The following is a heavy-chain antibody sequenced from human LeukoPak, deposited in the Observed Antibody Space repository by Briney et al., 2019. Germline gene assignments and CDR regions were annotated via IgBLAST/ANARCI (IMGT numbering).Heavy chain of an antibody. V-gene: IGHV1-2*02. CDR3: ARDMVANGEQNY. CDR2: INPNSGGT. CDR1: GYTFTGYY. J-gene: IGHJ4*02. Sequence: GASVKVSXKASGYTFTGYYMHWVRQAPGQGLEWMGWINPNSGGTNYAQKFQGRVTMTRDTSISTAYMELSRLRSDDTAVYYCARDMVANGEQNYWGQGTLVTVSS. D-gene: IGHD5-12*01.